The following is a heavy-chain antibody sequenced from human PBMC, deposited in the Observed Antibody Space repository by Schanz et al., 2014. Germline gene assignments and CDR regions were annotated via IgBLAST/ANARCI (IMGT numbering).Heavy chain of an antibody. Sequence: EVQLVESGGGLVQPGGSLRLSCAASGFTFSNYSMSWVRQAPGKGLEWVAQIKHDGSEKYHVDSVKGRFTISRDNSEDTAYPQMNRQRAEDTAVHSCASLSGSTAGHFYGMDVWGQGTTVTVSS. D-gene: IGHD1-7*01. V-gene: IGHV3-7*03. CDR2: IKHDGSEK. CDR1: GFTFSNYS. J-gene: IGHJ6*02. CDR3: ASLSGSTAGHFYGMDV.